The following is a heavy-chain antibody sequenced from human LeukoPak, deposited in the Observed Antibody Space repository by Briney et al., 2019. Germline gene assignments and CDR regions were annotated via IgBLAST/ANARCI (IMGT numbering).Heavy chain of an antibody. Sequence: SETLSLTCTVSGGSISSYYWSWIRQPPGKGLEWIGYIYYSGSTYYNPSLKSRVTISVDTSKNQFSLKLSSVTAADTAVYYCARSFGYGSGSYYNVYFDYWGQGTLVTVSS. CDR2: IYYSGST. V-gene: IGHV4-59*12. CDR3: ARSFGYGSGSYYNVYFDY. CDR1: GGSISSYY. D-gene: IGHD3-10*01. J-gene: IGHJ4*02.